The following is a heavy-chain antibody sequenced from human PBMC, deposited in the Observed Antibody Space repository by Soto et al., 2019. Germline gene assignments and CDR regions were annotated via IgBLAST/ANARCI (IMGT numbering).Heavy chain of an antibody. CDR1: GGSISSGVYY. CDR2: IYYIGST. J-gene: IGHJ3*02. D-gene: IGHD3-22*01. Sequence: PSETLSLTCTVSGGSISSGVYYWSWIRHHPGKGLEWIGYIYYIGSTYYNPSLKSRVTISVDTSKNQFSLKLSSVNAADTAVYYCATSGGRGYSVAVDMWGAGTMVTV. V-gene: IGHV4-31*03. CDR3: ATSGGRGYSVAVDM.